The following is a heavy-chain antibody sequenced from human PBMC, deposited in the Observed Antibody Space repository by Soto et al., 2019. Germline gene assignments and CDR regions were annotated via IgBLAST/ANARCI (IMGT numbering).Heavy chain of an antibody. Sequence: ESGGGLVQPGGSLRLSCAASGFTVSSNYMSWVRQAPGKGLEWVSVIYSGGSTYYADSVMGRFTISRHNSKNTLYLQINSLRAEDTAGYYCAREVGHGWFDPWGQGTLVTVSS. J-gene: IGHJ5*02. V-gene: IGHV3-53*04. CDR2: IYSGGST. CDR1: GFTVSSNY. CDR3: AREVGHGWFDP.